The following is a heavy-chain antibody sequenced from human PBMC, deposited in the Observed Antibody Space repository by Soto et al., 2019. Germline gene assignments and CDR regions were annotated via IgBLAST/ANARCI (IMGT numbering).Heavy chain of an antibody. Sequence: QLQLQESGPGLVKPSETLSLTCTVSGGSIRSSSYYWGWIRQPPGQALEWIGSIYYSGSTYYNPSLKSRVTLSVATSNIQFSLKLSTVTAAYTAMYYCARHGLYYDSSGYHPYYLDFSCQGTLVTVSS. V-gene: IGHV4-39*01. J-gene: IGHJ4*02. CDR2: IYYSGST. D-gene: IGHD3-22*01. CDR1: GGSIRSSSYY. CDR3: ARHGLYYDSSGYHPYYLDF.